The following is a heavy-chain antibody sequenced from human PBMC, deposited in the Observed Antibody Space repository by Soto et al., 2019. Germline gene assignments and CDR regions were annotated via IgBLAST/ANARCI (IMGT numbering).Heavy chain of an antibody. Sequence: GGSLRLSCAASGSTFSNYWMSWVRQAPGKGLEWVANIKQDGSEKYYVDSVKGRFTISRDNAKNSLYLQMNSLRAEDTAVYYCVYGGWYFNYWGQGVLVTVSS. CDR2: IKQDGSEK. CDR3: VYGGWYFNY. V-gene: IGHV3-7*01. D-gene: IGHD2-8*02. CDR1: GSTFSNYW. J-gene: IGHJ4*02.